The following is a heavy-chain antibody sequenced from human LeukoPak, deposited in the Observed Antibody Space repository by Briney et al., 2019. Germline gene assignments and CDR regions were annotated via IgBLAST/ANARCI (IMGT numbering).Heavy chain of an antibody. Sequence: PGGSLRLSCAASGFTFSSYSMNWVCQAPGKGLEWVSSISSSSSYIYYADSVKGRFTISRDNAKNSLYLQMNSLRAEDTAVYYCARVYSSASISDYWGEGTLVTVSS. D-gene: IGHD6-13*01. CDR3: ARVYSSASISDY. V-gene: IGHV3-21*01. J-gene: IGHJ4*02. CDR1: GFTFSSYS. CDR2: ISSSSSYI.